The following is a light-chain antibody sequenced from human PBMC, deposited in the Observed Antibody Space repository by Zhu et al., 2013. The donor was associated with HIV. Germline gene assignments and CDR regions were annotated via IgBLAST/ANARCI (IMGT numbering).Light chain of an antibody. CDR2: GAS. CDR3: LQHKGYPRT. Sequence: EIVMTQSPATLSVSPGERATLSCRASQSVSSNLAWYQQKPGQAPRLLIYGASTRATGIPARFSGSGSGTEFTLTISSLQSEDAATYYCLQHKGYPRTFGPGTEGGHQ. J-gene: IGKJ1*01. CDR1: QSVSSN. V-gene: IGKV3-15*01.